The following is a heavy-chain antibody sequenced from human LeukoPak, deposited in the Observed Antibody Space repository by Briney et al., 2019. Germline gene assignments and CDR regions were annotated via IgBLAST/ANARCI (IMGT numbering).Heavy chain of an antibody. CDR2: IYYSGSS. Sequence: PSETLSLTCTVSGGSISSYYWGWIRQPPGKGLEWIGSIYYSGSSYYNPSLQSRVTISVDTSKSHFSLKLSSVTAADTAVYYCARHSSAWDIDYWGQGTLVTVSS. CDR1: GGSISSYY. V-gene: IGHV4-39*01. D-gene: IGHD3-22*01. J-gene: IGHJ4*02. CDR3: ARHSSAWDIDY.